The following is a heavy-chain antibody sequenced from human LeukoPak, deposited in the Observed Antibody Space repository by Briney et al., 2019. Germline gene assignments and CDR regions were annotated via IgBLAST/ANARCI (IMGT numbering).Heavy chain of an antibody. V-gene: IGHV1-69*06. CDR3: ATDSRYYYDSSGYYRGDY. Sequence: SVKVSCKASGGTFSNYGISWVRQAPGQGLECMGGIIPIFGKANYAQKFQGRVTMTEDTSTDTAYMELSSLRSEDTAVYYCATDSRYYYDSSGYYRGDYWGQGTLVTVSS. D-gene: IGHD3-22*01. CDR1: GGTFSNYG. CDR2: IIPIFGKA. J-gene: IGHJ4*02.